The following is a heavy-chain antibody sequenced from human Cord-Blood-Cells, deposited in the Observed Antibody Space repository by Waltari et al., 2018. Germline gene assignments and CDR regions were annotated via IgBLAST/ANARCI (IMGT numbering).Heavy chain of an antibody. CDR1: GGTFSSYA. D-gene: IGHD2-21*01. CDR2: IIPIFGTA. CDR3: ARVAAYCGGDCPFDY. V-gene: IGHV1-69*01. Sequence: QVQLVQSGAEVQKPGSSVKLSCKASGGTFSSYAISWARQAPGQGLEWMGGIIPIFGTANYAQKFQGRVTITADESTSTAYMELSSLRSEDTAVYYCARVAAYCGGDCPFDYWGQGTLVTVSS. J-gene: IGHJ4*02.